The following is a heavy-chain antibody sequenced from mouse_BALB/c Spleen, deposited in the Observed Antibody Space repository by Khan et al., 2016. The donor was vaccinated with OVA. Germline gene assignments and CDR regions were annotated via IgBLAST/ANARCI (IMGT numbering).Heavy chain of an antibody. CDR1: GYSITSDYS. Sequence: EVKLLESGPDLVEPSQSLSLTCTVTGYSITSDYSWHWIRQFPGNKLEWLGYMHFSGRTNYNPSLKSRISITRDTSKNQFFLQLNSVTTEDSATYYCSIFDYDGIDHGGQGTTLTVSS. CDR3: SIFDYDGIDH. J-gene: IGHJ2*01. D-gene: IGHD2-4*01. V-gene: IGHV3-1*02. CDR2: MHFSGRT.